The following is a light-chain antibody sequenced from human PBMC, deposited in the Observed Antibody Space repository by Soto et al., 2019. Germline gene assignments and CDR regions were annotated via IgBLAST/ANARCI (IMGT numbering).Light chain of an antibody. CDR2: EVV. V-gene: IGLV2-8*01. Sequence: QSVLTQPPSASGSPGQSVTISCTGTKNDIGVYDFVSWYQHHPGKAPRLIIYEVVQRPSGVPDRFSGSKSGNTASLTVSGLQAVSDAYYFFRSPAGSNSYVFGRGTKVTVL. J-gene: IGLJ6*01. CDR3: RSPAGSNSYV. CDR1: KNDIGVYDF.